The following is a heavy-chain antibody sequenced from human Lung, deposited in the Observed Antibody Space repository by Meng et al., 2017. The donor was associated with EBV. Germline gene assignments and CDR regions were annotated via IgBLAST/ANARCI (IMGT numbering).Heavy chain of an antibody. Sequence: VRLQESGPGLVKPSGTLSLTCAVSGGSIRSDDWWTWVRQAPGKGLVWVSRINSDGSSTSYADSVKGRFSISRDNAKNTLYLQMNSLTVDDTAIYYCVRGYGGSYLGGDHWGQGTLVTVSS. CDR2: INSDGSST. CDR1: GGSIRSDDW. D-gene: IGHD1-26*01. J-gene: IGHJ5*02. V-gene: IGHV3-74*01. CDR3: VRGYGGSYLGGDH.